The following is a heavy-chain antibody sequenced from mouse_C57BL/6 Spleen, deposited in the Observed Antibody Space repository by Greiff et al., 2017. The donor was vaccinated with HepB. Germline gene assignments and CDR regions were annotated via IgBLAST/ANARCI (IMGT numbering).Heavy chain of an antibody. CDR2: IDPSDSYT. D-gene: IGHD2-1*01. Sequence: QVQLQQPGAELVMPGASVKLSCKASGYTFTSYWMHWVKQRPGQGLEWIGEIDPSDSYTNYNQKFKGKSTLTVDKSSSIAYMQLSSLTSEDSAVYYCARVGDYGTFFAYWGQGTLVTVSA. CDR3: ARVGDYGTFFAY. V-gene: IGHV1-69*01. CDR1: GYTFTSYW. J-gene: IGHJ3*01.